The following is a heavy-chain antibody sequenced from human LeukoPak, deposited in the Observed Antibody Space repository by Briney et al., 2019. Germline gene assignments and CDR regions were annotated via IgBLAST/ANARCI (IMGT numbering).Heavy chain of an antibody. CDR2: IYYSGST. J-gene: IGHJ5*02. Sequence: KPSETLSLTCTVSGGSISSYYWSWIRQPPGKGLEWIGYIYYSGSTNYNPSLKSRVTISVDTSKNQFSLKLSSVTAADTAVYYCARGGLAYFDWLLWWFDPWGQGTLVTVSS. CDR3: ARGGLAYFDWLLWWFDP. V-gene: IGHV4-59*01. D-gene: IGHD3-9*01. CDR1: GGSISSYY.